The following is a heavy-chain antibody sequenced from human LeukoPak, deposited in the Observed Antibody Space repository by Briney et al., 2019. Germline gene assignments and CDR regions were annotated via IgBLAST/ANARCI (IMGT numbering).Heavy chain of an antibody. CDR2: INPNSGGT. Sequence: ASVKVSCKASGYTFTVYYIHWVRQAPGQGLEYMGWINPNSGGTNYAQKFQGRVTMTRDTSISTAYMEVGRLRSDDTAVYYCALYSSGLFDPWGQGTLVTVSS. D-gene: IGHD6-19*01. V-gene: IGHV1-2*02. CDR1: GYTFTVYY. CDR3: ALYSSGLFDP. J-gene: IGHJ5*02.